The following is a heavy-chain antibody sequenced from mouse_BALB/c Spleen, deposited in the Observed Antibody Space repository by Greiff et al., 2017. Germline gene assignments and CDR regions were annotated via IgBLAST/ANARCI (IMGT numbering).Heavy chain of an antibody. V-gene: IGHV1-4*01. D-gene: IGHD2-14*01. CDR2: INPSSGYT. CDR1: GYTFTSYT. CDR3: APYYRYDGYAMDY. J-gene: IGHJ4*01. Sequence: QVQLKESGAELARPGASVKMSCKASGYTFTSYTMHWVKQRPGQGLEWIGYINPSSGYTNYNQKFKDKATLTADKSSSTAYMQLSSLTSEDSAVYYCAPYYRYDGYAMDYWGQGTSVTVSS.